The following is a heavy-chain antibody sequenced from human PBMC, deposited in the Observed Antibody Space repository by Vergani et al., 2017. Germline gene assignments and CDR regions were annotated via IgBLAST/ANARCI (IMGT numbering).Heavy chain of an antibody. V-gene: IGHV1-2*04. CDR1: GYTFTGYY. D-gene: IGHD3-3*01. CDR3: AREYYDFWSGYYTPHYGMDV. CDR2: INPNSGGT. J-gene: IGHJ6*02. Sequence: QVQLVQSGAEVKKPGASVKVSCKASGYTFTGYYMHWVRQAPGQGLEWMGWINPNSGGTNYAQKFQGWVTMTRDTAISTAYMELSRLRSDATAVYYCAREYYDFWSGYYTPHYGMDVWGQGTTVTVSS.